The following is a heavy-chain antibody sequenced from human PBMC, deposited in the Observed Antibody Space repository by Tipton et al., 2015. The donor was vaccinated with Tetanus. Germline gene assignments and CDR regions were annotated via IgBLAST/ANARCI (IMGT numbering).Heavy chain of an antibody. CDR1: GGPIISGTPY. CDR3: ARQADNWFDP. V-gene: IGHV4-39*01. CDR2: IYYSGTT. Sequence: TLSLTCTVSGGPIISGTPYWGWIRQFPGKGLEWIGNIYYSGTTYYNSPHKSRVTISLDTSKNQLSMKMTSVTAADTAVYYCARQADNWFDPWGQGTLVVVSS. J-gene: IGHJ5*02.